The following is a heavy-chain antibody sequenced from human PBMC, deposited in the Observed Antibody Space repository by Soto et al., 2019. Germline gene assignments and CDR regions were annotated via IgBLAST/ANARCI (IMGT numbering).Heavy chain of an antibody. D-gene: IGHD2-21*02. CDR1: GFTFSHYA. Sequence: EVQLMESGGGLIQPGGSLRLSCAASGFTFSHYAMSWVRQAPGKGLEWVSAISGGGDTTYYGDSVKGRFTISRDNSKNTLYLQLNSLRAEDTAVYFCAKENIVVVTSGDFDYWGQGTLVTVSS. CDR2: ISGGGDTT. J-gene: IGHJ4*02. V-gene: IGHV3-23*01. CDR3: AKENIVVVTSGDFDY.